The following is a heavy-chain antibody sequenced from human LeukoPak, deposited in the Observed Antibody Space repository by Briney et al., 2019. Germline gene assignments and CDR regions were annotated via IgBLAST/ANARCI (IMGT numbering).Heavy chain of an antibody. V-gene: IGHV4-61*02. CDR2: IYTSGST. D-gene: IGHD5-18*01. Sequence: PSETLSLTCTVSGGTISSGSYYWSWIRQPAGKGLEWIGRIYTSGSTNYNPSLKSRVTISVDTSKNQFSLKLSSVTAADTAVYYCARGNGYSYGWDYWGQGTLVTVSS. CDR3: ARGNGYSYGWDY. J-gene: IGHJ4*02. CDR1: GGTISSGSYY.